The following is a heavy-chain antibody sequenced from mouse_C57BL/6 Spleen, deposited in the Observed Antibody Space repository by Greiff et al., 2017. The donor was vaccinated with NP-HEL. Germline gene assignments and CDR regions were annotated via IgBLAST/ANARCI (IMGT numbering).Heavy chain of an antibody. CDR1: GFTFSSYG. CDR3: ARHDGNLDY. D-gene: IGHD2-1*01. Sequence: EVMLVESGGDLVKPGGSLKLSCAASGFTFSSYGMSWVRQTPDKRLEWVATISSGGSYTYYPDSVKGRFTISRDNAKNTLYLQMSSLKSEDTAMYYCARHDGNLDYWGQGTTLTVSS. CDR2: ISSGGSYT. J-gene: IGHJ2*01. V-gene: IGHV5-6*01.